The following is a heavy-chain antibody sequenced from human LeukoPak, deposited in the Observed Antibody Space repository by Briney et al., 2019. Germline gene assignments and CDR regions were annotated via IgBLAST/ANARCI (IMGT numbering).Heavy chain of an antibody. J-gene: IGHJ3*02. D-gene: IGHD3/OR15-3a*01. CDR2: IYHSGST. CDR3: AVRLDLPFDAFDI. CDR1: GGSISSSNW. Sequence: PSGTLSLTCAVSGGSISSSNWWSWVRQPPGKGLEWIGEIYHSGSTNYNPSLKSRVTISVDKSKNQFSLKLSSVTAADTAVYYCAVRLDLPFDAFDIWGQGTMVTVSS. V-gene: IGHV4-4*02.